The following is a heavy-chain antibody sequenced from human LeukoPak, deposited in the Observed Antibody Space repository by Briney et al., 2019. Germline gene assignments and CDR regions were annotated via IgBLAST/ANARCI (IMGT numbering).Heavy chain of an antibody. V-gene: IGHV4-34*01. CDR2: IYYSGST. J-gene: IGHJ4*02. D-gene: IGHD5-12*01. Sequence: SETLSLTCAVYGGSFSGDYWSWIRQPPGKGLEWIGNIYYSGSTNYNPSLKSRVTISLDTSKNQFSLKLTSVTAADTAVYYCARRWWLRGPDVLIPFDYWGQGTPVSVSS. CDR3: ARRWWLRGPDVLIPFDY. CDR1: GGSFSGDY.